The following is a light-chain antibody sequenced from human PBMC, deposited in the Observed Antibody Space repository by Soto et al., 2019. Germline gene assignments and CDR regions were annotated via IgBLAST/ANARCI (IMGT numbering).Light chain of an antibody. Sequence: EIVLTQSPGTLSLSPGERATLSCRASQSVTKSLAWYQQKPGQAPRLLIYGASSRATDIPDRFSGSGSGTDFTLTISRLEPEDFAVYHCQQYGSSPITFGQGTRLEIK. V-gene: IGKV3-20*01. J-gene: IGKJ5*01. CDR2: GAS. CDR3: QQYGSSPIT. CDR1: QSVTKS.